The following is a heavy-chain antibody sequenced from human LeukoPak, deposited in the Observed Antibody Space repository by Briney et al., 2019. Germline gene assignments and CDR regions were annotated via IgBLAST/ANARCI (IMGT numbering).Heavy chain of an antibody. V-gene: IGHV1-2*02. J-gene: IGHJ4*02. Sequence: ASVKVSCKASGYTFTGYYMHWVRQAPGQGLEWMGWINPNSGGTNYAQKFQGRVTMTRDTSISTAYMELSRLRSDDTAVYYCARDIIGSSWYVDYWGQGTLVTVSS. D-gene: IGHD6-13*01. CDR1: GYTFTGYY. CDR3: ARDIIGSSWYVDY. CDR2: INPNSGGT.